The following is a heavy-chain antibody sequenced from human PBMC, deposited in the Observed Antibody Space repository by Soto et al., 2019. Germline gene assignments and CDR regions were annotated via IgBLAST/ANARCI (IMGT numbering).Heavy chain of an antibody. D-gene: IGHD2-15*01. CDR3: VRCYCSVGSCYACWHFDL. J-gene: IGHJ2*01. CDR2: ISASTRNT. CDR1: GYTFSDYA. V-gene: IGHV1-18*01. Sequence: QAQLVQSGGEVKKPGASVKVSCQASGYTFSDYAITWVRQAPGQGLEWMGWISASTRNTDQAQNFQGRAIMTLDTSTKTAYMELGRLRTDDTAVYYCVRCYCSVGSCYACWHFDLWGRGTLVTVSS.